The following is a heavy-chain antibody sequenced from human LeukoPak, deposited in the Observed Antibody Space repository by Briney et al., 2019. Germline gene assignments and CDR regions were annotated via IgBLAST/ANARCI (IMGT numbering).Heavy chain of an antibody. V-gene: IGHV4-39*01. CDR2: IYYSGST. Sequence: SETLSPTCTVSGDSISNNGYYWAWIRQPPGKGLEWIGSIYYSGSTYYNPSLKSPVTISVDPSKNQFSLKLSSVTAADTVVYYCARTIVGYYFDYWGQGILVTVSS. D-gene: IGHD1-26*01. CDR3: ARTIVGYYFDY. J-gene: IGHJ4*02. CDR1: GDSISNNGYY.